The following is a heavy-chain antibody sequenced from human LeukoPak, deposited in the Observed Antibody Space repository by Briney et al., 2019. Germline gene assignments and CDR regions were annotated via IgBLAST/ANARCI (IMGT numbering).Heavy chain of an antibody. CDR2: IYGGGST. CDR1: GFTVSSNY. CDR3: ARGPTMKMDV. J-gene: IGHJ6*04. Sequence: GGSLRLSCAASGFTVSSNYMSWVRQAPGKGLEWVSVIYGGGSTDYADSVKGRFTISRDNAKNSLYLQMNSLRADDTAVYYCARGPTMKMDVWGKGTTVTVSS. V-gene: IGHV3-53*01. D-gene: IGHD3-22*01.